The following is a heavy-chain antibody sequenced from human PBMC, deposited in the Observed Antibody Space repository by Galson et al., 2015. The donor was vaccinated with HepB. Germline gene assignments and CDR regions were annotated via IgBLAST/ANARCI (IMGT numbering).Heavy chain of an antibody. D-gene: IGHD1-26*01. CDR3: ARVGSYSGSYSDF. V-gene: IGHV3-11*06. Sequence: LRLSCAASGFTFSDYYMTWIRQAPGKGLEWVTYIASSSSHANYADSVKGRFTTSRDNAKNSLYLQMNSLRADDTAVYYCARVGSYSGSYSDFWGQGTLVTVSS. CDR2: IASSSSHA. J-gene: IGHJ4*02. CDR1: GFTFSDYY.